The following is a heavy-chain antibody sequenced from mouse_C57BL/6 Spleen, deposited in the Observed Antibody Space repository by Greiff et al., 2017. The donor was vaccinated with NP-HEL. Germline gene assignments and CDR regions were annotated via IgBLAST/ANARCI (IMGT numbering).Heavy chain of an antibody. CDR2: IYPSDSET. V-gene: IGHV1-61*01. Sequence: QVQLQQPGAELVRPGSSVKLSCKASGYTFTSYWMDWVKQRPGQGLEWIGNIYPSDSETHYNQKFKDKATLTVDKSSSTAYMQLSSLTSEDSAVYYCAREEGVTTKGYFDYWGQGTTLTVSS. J-gene: IGHJ2*01. CDR3: AREEGVTTKGYFDY. CDR1: GYTFTSYW. D-gene: IGHD2-2*01.